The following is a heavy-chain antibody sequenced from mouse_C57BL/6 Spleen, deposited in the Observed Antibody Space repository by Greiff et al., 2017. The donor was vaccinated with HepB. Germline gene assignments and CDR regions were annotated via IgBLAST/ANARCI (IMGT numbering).Heavy chain of an antibody. CDR2: ISSGGSYT. J-gene: IGHJ2*01. CDR3: ARGGQQDFDY. CDR1: GFTFSSYG. Sequence: EVKLVESGGDLVKPGGSLKLSCAASGFTFSSYGMSWVRQTPDKRLEWVATISSGGSYTYYPDSVKGRFTISRDNAKNTLYLQMSSLKSEDTAMYYCARGGQQDFDYWGQGTTLTVSS. V-gene: IGHV5-6*02.